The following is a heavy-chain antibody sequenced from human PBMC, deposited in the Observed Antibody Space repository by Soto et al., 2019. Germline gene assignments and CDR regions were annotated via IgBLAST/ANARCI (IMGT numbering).Heavy chain of an antibody. CDR2: IYYSGST. Sequence: QVQLQESGPGLVKPSQTLSLTCTVSGGSISGGGYYWSWIRQHPGKGLEWIGYIYYSGSTYYNQFLKSRVTISVDTSKNQFSLKLSSVTAAYTAVYYCAREGEVGGYFDYWGQGTLVTVSS. CDR1: GGSISGGGYY. V-gene: IGHV4-31*03. CDR3: AREGEVGGYFDY. D-gene: IGHD1-26*01. J-gene: IGHJ4*02.